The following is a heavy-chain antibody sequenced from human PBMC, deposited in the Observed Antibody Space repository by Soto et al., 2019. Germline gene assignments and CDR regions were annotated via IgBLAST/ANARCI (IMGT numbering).Heavy chain of an antibody. CDR1: GGSISSYY. D-gene: IGHD5-18*01. CDR2: IYYSGST. CDR3: ARHERGYSYWKRTNYYHYYYMDV. V-gene: IGHV4-59*08. J-gene: IGHJ6*03. Sequence: SETLSLTCTVSGGSISSYYWSWIRQPPGKGLEWIGYIYYSGSTNYNPSLKSRVTISVDTSKNQFSLKLSSVTAADTAVYYCARHERGYSYWKRTNYYHYYYMDVWGKGTTVTV.